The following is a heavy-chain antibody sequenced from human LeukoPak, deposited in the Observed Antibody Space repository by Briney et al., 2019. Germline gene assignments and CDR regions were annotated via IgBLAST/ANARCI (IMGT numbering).Heavy chain of an antibody. CDR2: ISAYNGNT. Sequence: ASVKVSCKASGYTFTSYGISWVRQAPGQGLEWMGWISAYNGNTNYAQKLQGRVTMTTDTSTSTAYMELRSLRSDDTAVYYYARGVGIAVARALVSWGQGTLVTVSS. J-gene: IGHJ5*02. CDR3: ARGVGIAVARALVS. D-gene: IGHD6-19*01. CDR1: GYTFTSYG. V-gene: IGHV1-18*01.